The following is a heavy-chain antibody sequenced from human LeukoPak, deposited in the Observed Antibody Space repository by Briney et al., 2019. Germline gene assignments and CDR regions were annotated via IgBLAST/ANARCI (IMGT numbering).Heavy chain of an antibody. CDR1: GFAFSSYG. V-gene: IGHV3-30*03. D-gene: IGHD3-10*01. CDR2: ISYDGSNK. J-gene: IGHJ3*02. Sequence: GGSLRLSCAASGFAFSSYGMHWVRQAPGKGLEWVAVISYDGSNKYYADSVKGRFTISRDNSKNTLYLQMNSLRAEDTAVYYCARDGSRGSGSYYPYAFDIWGQGTMVTVSS. CDR3: ARDGSRGSGSYYPYAFDI.